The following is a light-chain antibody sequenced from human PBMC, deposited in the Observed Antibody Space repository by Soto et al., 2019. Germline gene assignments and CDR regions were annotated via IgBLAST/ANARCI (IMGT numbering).Light chain of an antibody. Sequence: DIQLTQSPSTLSPSVGDRVTITCRASQSISSWLAWYRQKPGKAPKLLIYKASSLQSGVPSRFSGSGSGTEFTLTISSLQPDDFATYYCQQYNSYPHTFGQGTKLEIK. V-gene: IGKV1-5*03. CDR1: QSISSW. CDR2: KAS. CDR3: QQYNSYPHT. J-gene: IGKJ2*01.